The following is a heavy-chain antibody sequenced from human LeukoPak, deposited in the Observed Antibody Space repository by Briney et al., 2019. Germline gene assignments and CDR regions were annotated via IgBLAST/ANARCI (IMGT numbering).Heavy chain of an antibody. Sequence: ASVKVSCKASGFTFTSYYMHGVRQAPGQGLEWMGIINPSGGSTSYPQKFQGRVTMTRDTSTSTVYMELSRLRSEDTGVYYCACVVRGAFDIWGQGTLVTASS. CDR3: ACVVRGAFDI. D-gene: IGHD2-21*01. CDR1: GFTFTSYY. V-gene: IGHV1-46*03. CDR2: INPSGGST. J-gene: IGHJ3*02.